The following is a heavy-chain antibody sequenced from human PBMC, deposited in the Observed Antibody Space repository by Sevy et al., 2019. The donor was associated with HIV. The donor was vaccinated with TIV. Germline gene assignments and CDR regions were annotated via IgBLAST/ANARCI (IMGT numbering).Heavy chain of an antibody. CDR1: GFIFSNFA. CDR3: ARGENNDEFFQY. Sequence: GGSLRLSCAASGFIFSNFAMHWVRQAPGKGLEWVAVTSYVGSHKYYADSVKGRFTVSRDNSRNILSLEMNSLRRDDTAVYYCARGENNDEFFQYWGQGTLVTVSS. V-gene: IGHV3-30*04. CDR2: TSYVGSHK. D-gene: IGHD1-26*01. J-gene: IGHJ1*01.